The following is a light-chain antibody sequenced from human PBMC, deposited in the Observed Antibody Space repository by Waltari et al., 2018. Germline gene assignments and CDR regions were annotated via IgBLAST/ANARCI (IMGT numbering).Light chain of an antibody. CDR1: ALPKKY. Sequence: SYELTQPPLVSVSPGQTATITCSGAALPKKYAYWYQQKSGQAPVLVIYEDTKRPSGIPERFSGSSSGTTATLTISGAQVEDEADYYCYSKDSSGNHRVFGGGTKLTVL. CDR2: EDT. CDR3: YSKDSSGNHRV. J-gene: IGLJ2*01. V-gene: IGLV3-10*01.